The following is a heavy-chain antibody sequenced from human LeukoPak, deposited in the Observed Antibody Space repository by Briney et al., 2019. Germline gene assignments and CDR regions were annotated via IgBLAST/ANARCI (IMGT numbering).Heavy chain of an antibody. CDR3: ASAEPDAFDI. V-gene: IGHV3-21*01. CDR2: ISSSSSYI. J-gene: IGHJ3*02. Sequence: KPGGSLRLSCAASGFSFSDAWMNWVRQAPGKGLEWVSSISSSSSYIYYADSVKGRFTISRDNAKNSLYLQMNSLRAEDTAVYYCASAEPDAFDIWGQGTMVTVSS. CDR1: GFSFSDAW. D-gene: IGHD1-14*01.